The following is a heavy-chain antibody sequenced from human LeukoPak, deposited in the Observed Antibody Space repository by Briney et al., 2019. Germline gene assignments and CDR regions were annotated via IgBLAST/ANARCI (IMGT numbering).Heavy chain of an antibody. D-gene: IGHD1-14*01. V-gene: IGHV4-34*01. CDR3: AMTGQHPYTSREDT. J-gene: IGHJ5*02. Sequence: PSETLSLTCAVYGGSFSGYYWSWIRPPPGKGLEWIGEINHSGSTNYNPSLKSRVTISVDTSKNQFSLKLSSVTAADTAVYYCAMTGQHPYTSREDTWGQGTLVTVSS. CDR2: INHSGST. CDR1: GGSFSGYY.